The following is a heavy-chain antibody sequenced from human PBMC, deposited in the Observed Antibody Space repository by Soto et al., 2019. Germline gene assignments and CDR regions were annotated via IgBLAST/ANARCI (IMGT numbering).Heavy chain of an antibody. CDR3: SKLLMKSVVVVDCTPP. D-gene: IGHD2-15*01. V-gene: IGHV3-23*01. CDR1: GFTFSSYA. J-gene: IGHJ5*02. CDR2: ISGSGGST. Sequence: EVQLLESGGGLVQPGGSLRLSCAASGFTFSSYAMSWVRQAPGKGLDWVSAISGSGGSTYYADSVKGRFTISRDNSKNVLYLQMNSLKAEDTATHYSSKLLMKSVVVVDCTPPWGQGTLVMVSS.